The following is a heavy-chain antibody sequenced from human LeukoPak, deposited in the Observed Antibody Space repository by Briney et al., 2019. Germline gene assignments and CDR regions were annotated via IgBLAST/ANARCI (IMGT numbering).Heavy chain of an antibody. D-gene: IGHD1-7*01. CDR3: ARELELYVSGYYCYYMDV. J-gene: IGHJ6*03. CDR1: GFIFRNYW. CDR2: IKQDGSEK. V-gene: IGHV3-7*01. Sequence: GGSLRLSCAASGFIFRNYWMSWVRQAPGKGLEWVANIKQDGSEKYCVDSVKGRFSISRDNAKNSLYLQMNSLRAEDTAVYYCARELELYVSGYYCYYMDVWGKGTTVTVSS.